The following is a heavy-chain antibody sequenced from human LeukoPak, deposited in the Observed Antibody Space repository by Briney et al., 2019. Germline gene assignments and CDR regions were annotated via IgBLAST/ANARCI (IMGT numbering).Heavy chain of an antibody. CDR2: IIPTFGTA. CDR3: ARAVPGDAFDI. D-gene: IGHD1-14*01. Sequence: SVEVSCKASGGTFSSYAISWVRQAPGQGLEWMGRIIPTFGTANYAQKFQGRVTITTDESTSTAYMELSSLRSEDTAVYYCARAVPGDAFDIWGQGTMVTVSS. J-gene: IGHJ3*02. CDR1: GGTFSSYA. V-gene: IGHV1-69*05.